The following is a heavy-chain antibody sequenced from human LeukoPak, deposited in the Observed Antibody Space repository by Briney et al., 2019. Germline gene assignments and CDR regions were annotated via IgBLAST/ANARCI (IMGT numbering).Heavy chain of an antibody. CDR1: GYTFTSYY. J-gene: IGHJ5*02. CDR2: INPSGGST. D-gene: IGHD6-6*01. V-gene: IGHV1-46*01. CDR3: ARLGSSPNSGYWFDP. Sequence: ASVKVSCKASGYTFTSYYMHWVRQAPGQGLEWMGIINPSGGSTSYAQKFQGRVTMTRDMSTSTVYMELSSLRSEDTAVYYCARLGSSPNSGYWFDPWGQGTLVTVSS.